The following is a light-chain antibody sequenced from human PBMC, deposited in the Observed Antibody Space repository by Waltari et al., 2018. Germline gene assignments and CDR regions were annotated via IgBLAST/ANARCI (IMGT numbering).Light chain of an antibody. V-gene: IGLV1-40*01. CDR1: SSNIGAGYD. CDR2: GNS. CDR3: QSYDSSLSGSEV. Sequence: QSVLTQPPSVSGAPGQRVTISCTGSSSNIGAGYDVHWYQQLPGKAPKLLIYGNSNRPSGVPDRFSGSKSGTSASLAITGLQAEDEADYYCQSYDSSLSGSEVFGTGTKVTVL. J-gene: IGLJ1*01.